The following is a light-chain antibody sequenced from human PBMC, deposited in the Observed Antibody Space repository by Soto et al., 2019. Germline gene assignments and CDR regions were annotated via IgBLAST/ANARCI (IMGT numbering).Light chain of an antibody. CDR1: QSVSNN. Sequence: EIVMTQSPATLSVSPGEGATLSCRASQSVSNNLAWYQQKPGQPPRLLIYGASNRAAGVAARFSGSGSGTEFTLTITSLPSEDFAVYYCQQHHNRPPLTFGGGTRVDIK. J-gene: IGKJ4*01. CDR3: QQHHNRPPLT. CDR2: GAS. V-gene: IGKV3-15*01.